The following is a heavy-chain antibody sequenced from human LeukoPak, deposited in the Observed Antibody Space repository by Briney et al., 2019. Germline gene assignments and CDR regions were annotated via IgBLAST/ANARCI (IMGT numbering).Heavy chain of an antibody. CDR3: AKDQSGSYLFDH. Sequence: GGSLRLLCAASGFTFSTYAMSWVRRAPGKGLEWVSTISISGGTYYADSVKGRFTISRDNSKNTVYLQMNTLRAEDAAVYYCAKDQSGSYLFDHWGQGTLVTVSS. CDR1: GFTFSTYA. V-gene: IGHV3-23*01. CDR2: ISISGGT. D-gene: IGHD1-26*01. J-gene: IGHJ4*02.